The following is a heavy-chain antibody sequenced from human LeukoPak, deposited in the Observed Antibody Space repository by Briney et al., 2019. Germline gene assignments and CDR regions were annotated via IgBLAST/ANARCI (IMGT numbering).Heavy chain of an antibody. CDR2: IRYDGSNK. Sequence: GGSLRLSCAASGFAASGFTFSTYGMHWVRQAPGKGLEWVAFIRYDGSNKYYADSVKGRFTISRDNSKNTLYLQMNSLRAEDTAVYYCAKDSTMVRGSVYYYYYMDVWGKGTTVTISS. D-gene: IGHD3-10*01. V-gene: IGHV3-30*02. CDR1: GFTFSTYG. CDR3: AKDSTMVRGSVYYYYYMDV. J-gene: IGHJ6*03.